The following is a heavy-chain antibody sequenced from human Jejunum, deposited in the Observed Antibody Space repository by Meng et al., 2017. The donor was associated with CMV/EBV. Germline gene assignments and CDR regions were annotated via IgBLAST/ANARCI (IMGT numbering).Heavy chain of an antibody. Sequence: SWVRQSPGQGLEWMVWISTFNDNKIYANHLQGRLSLTTDTSTNTAYMELTSLTSDDTAIYFCARDEIDFYTGFARPQFGSYGMDVWGQGTAVTVSS. V-gene: IGHV1-18*01. CDR3: ARDEIDFYTGFARPQFGSYGMDV. CDR2: ISTFNDNK. J-gene: IGHJ6*02. D-gene: IGHD3/OR15-3a*01.